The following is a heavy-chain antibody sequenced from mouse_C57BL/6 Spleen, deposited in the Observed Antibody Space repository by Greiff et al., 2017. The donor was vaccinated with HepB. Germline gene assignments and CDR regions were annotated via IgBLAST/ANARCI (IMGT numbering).Heavy chain of an antibody. D-gene: IGHD2-4*01. CDR1: GYAFSSYW. CDR2: IYPGDGDT. V-gene: IGHV1-80*01. Sequence: VLLQQSGAELVKPGASVKISCKASGYAFSSYWMNWVKQRPGKGLEWIGQIYPGDGDTNYNGKFKGKATLTADKSSSTAYMQLSSLTSEDSAVYFCARAGLRQLRFDVWGKGTTVTVSS. CDR3: ARAGLRQLRFDV. J-gene: IGHJ1*03.